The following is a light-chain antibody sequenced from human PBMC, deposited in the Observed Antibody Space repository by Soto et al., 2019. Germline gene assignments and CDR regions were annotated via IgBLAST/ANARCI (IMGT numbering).Light chain of an antibody. CDR3: CSFAGRIFV. V-gene: IGLV2-11*01. CDR2: EVN. Sequence: QSALTQPRSVSGSPGQSVTVSCTGTSSDVGGYNHVTWYQQHPGKAPKLMISEVNKRPSGFPDRFSGSKSGNTASLTISGLQAEDEADYYCCSFAGRIFVFGTGTKLTVL. J-gene: IGLJ1*01. CDR1: SSDVGGYNH.